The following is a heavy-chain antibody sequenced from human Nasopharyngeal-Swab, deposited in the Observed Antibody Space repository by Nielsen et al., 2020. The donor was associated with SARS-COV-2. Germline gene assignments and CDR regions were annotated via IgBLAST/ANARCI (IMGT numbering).Heavy chain of an antibody. Sequence: GEFLKISCAASGFTFSSYEMNWVRQAPGKGLEWVSYISSSGSTIYYADSVKGRFTISRDNAKNSLYLQMNSLRAEDTAVYYCARLYYYDSSGYYYDYYYGMDVWGQGTTVTVSS. CDR3: ARLYYYDSSGYYYDYYYGMDV. D-gene: IGHD3-22*01. J-gene: IGHJ6*02. CDR1: GFTFSSYE. CDR2: ISSSGSTI. V-gene: IGHV3-48*03.